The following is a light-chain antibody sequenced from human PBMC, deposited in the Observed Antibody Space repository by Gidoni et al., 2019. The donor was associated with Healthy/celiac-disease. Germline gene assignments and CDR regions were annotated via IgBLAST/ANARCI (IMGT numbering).Light chain of an antibody. CDR3: QVWASSGDRHVI. V-gene: IGLV3-21*02. J-gene: IGLJ2*01. CDR1: DIGGKS. CDR2: DDS. Sequence: SYVLTQPPSVSVAPGQTARITCGGNDIGGKSVHWYQQNPGQAPVLVVYDDSDRPSGIPERFSGSNSGNTATLTISRVECGDEADYYCQVWASSGDRHVIFGGWTKLTVL.